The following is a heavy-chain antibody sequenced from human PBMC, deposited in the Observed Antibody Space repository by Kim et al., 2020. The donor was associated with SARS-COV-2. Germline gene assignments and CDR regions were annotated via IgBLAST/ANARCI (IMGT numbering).Heavy chain of an antibody. D-gene: IGHD5-12*01. J-gene: IGHJ6*02. CDR2: INPSGGST. Sequence: ASVKVSCKASGYTFTSYYMHWVRQAPGQGLEWMGIINPSGGSTSYAQKFQGRVTMTRDTSTSTVYMELSSLRSEDTAVYYCARGGYVSDYYYYYGMDVWGQGTTVTVSS. CDR3: ARGGYVSDYYYYYGMDV. CDR1: GYTFTSYY. V-gene: IGHV1-46*01.